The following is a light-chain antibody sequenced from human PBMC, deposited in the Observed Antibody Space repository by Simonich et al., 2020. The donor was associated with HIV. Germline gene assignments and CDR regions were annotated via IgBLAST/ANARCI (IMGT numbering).Light chain of an antibody. CDR1: QSVSSN. CDR2: GAS. V-gene: IGKV3-15*01. CDR3: LQDYTYPLT. J-gene: IGKJ4*01. Sequence: EIVMTQSPGTLSVSPGERATLSCRARQSVSSNLAWYQQKPGQAPRLLIYGASTRATGIPARFSGSGSGTEFPLTISSLQPEDFATYYCLQDYTYPLTFGGGTKVEI.